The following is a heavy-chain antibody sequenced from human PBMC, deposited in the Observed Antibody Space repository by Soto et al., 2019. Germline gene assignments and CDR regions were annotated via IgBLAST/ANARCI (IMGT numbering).Heavy chain of an antibody. J-gene: IGHJ5*02. CDR2: IRSKAYGGTT. D-gene: IGHD6-13*01. V-gene: IGHV3-49*03. CDR1: GFTFGDYA. Sequence: PGGSLRLSCTASGFTFGDYAMSWFRQAPGKGLEWVGFIRSKAYGGTTEYAASVKGRFTISRDDSKSIAYLQMNSLKTEDTAVYYCTSEEYSSSYNWFDPWGQGTLVTVSS. CDR3: TSEEYSSSYNWFDP.